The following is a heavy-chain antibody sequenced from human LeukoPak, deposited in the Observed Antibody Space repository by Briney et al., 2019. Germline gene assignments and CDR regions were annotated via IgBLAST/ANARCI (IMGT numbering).Heavy chain of an antibody. CDR1: GGSLSSYY. CDR2: IYYSGST. CDR3: ARDYHTYGDYHAFDI. J-gene: IGHJ3*02. V-gene: IGHV4-59*01. D-gene: IGHD4-17*01. Sequence: SETLSLTCTVSGGSLSSYYWSWIRQPPGKGLERSGYIYYSGSTNYNPSLKSRVTISVDTSKNQFSLKLSSVTAADTAVYYCARDYHTYGDYHAFDIWGQGTMVTVSS.